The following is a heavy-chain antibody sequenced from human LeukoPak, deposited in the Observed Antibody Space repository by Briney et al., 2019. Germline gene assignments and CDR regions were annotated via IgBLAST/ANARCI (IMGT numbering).Heavy chain of an antibody. CDR1: GGSISSGHFY. J-gene: IGHJ6*02. Sequence: SETLSLTCTVSGGSISSGHFYWSWIRQPPEKGLEYIGYIYYNGITFYNPSLRSRITISIDTSKDQFSLKLNSVTAADTAVYYCARDRSTVDYYGLDVWGQGTTVIVS. CDR3: ARDRSTVDYYGLDV. D-gene: IGHD4-23*01. CDR2: IYYNGIT. V-gene: IGHV4-30-4*01.